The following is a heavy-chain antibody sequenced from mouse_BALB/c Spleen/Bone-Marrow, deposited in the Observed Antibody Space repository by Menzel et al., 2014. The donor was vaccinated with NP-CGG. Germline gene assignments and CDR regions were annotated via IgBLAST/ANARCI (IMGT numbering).Heavy chain of an antibody. CDR2: ISTYYGDA. CDR1: GYTFXDYA. CDR3: ARESIYYYGSTLDC. Sequence: QVQLQQSGAELVRPGVSVKISCKGSGYTFXDYAMHWVKQSHAKSLEWIGVISTYYGDASYNQKFKGKATMTVDKSSSTAYMELARLTSEDSAIYYCARESIYYYGSTLDCWGQGTTLTVSS. D-gene: IGHD1-1*01. V-gene: IGHV1S137*01. J-gene: IGHJ2*01.